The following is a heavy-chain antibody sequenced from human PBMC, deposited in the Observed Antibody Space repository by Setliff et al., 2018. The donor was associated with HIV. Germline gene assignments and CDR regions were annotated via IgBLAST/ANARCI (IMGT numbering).Heavy chain of an antibody. CDR2: ISWNSGNI. CDR1: GFTFYDYA. CDR3: AKDIGCSWSYLDV. Sequence: GGSLRLSCAASGFTFYDYAMHWVRQAPGKGLEWVSNISWNSGNIAYAGSVKGRFTISRDNAKNSLYHQMNSLRAEDTALYDCAKDIGCSWSYLDVWGKGTTVTVSS. D-gene: IGHD2-15*01. J-gene: IGHJ6*03. V-gene: IGHV3-9*01.